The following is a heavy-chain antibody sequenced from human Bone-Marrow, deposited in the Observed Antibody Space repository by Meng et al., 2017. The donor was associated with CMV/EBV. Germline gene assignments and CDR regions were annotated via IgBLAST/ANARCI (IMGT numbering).Heavy chain of an antibody. CDR2: IKSKTDGGTT. J-gene: IGHJ6*02. Sequence: GESLKISCAASGFTFSNAWMSWVRQAPGKGLEWVGRIKSKTDGGTTDYAAPVKGRFTISRDDSKNTLYLQMNSLRAEDTAVYYCARERVSAYDSSGYLRYYDYYYGMDVWGQGTTVTVSS. D-gene: IGHD3-22*01. CDR3: ARERVSAYDSSGYLRYYDYYYGMDV. CDR1: GFTFSNAW. V-gene: IGHV3-15*01.